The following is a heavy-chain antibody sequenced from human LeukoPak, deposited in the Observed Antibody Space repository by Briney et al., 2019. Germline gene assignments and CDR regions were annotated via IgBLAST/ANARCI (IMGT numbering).Heavy chain of an antibody. V-gene: IGHV3-15*05. CDR3: APDRDLYEILNGLQGLDY. J-gene: IGHJ4*02. Sequence: PGGSLRLSCAASGFTFTDAWMSWVRQAPGNGLEWVGRIRSETVCGTTDYAPPVQGRITITREDSKDTVYPQRNSLKTDDTAVYYCAPDRDLYEILNGLQGLDYWGQGTLVTVSS. D-gene: IGHD3-9*01. CDR1: GFTFTDAW. CDR2: IRSETVCGTT.